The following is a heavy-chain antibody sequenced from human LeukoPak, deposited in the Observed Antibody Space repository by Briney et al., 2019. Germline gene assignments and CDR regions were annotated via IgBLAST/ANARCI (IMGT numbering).Heavy chain of an antibody. V-gene: IGHV3-33*01. J-gene: IGHJ4*02. D-gene: IGHD6-13*01. CDR1: GFTFSSYG. CDR2: IWYDGSNK. CDR3: ARRAAAGTRSYFDY. Sequence: GRSLRLSCAASGFTFSSYGMHWVRQAPGKGLEWVGVIWYDGSNKYYADSVKGRFTISRDNSKNTLYLQMNSLRAEDTAVYYCARRAAAGTRSYFDYWGQGTLVTVSS.